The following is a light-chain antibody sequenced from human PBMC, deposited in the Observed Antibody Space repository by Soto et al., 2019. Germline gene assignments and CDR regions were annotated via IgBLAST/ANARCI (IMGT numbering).Light chain of an antibody. Sequence: DIQMTQSPSSLSASVGDRVTITCRASKSISSYLSWYQQKPGKSPQLLIYAASSLQSGVPSRFSGSGSGTDVTLTISSLQPEDVATCDCQQSYSTPLTFGGGTKVEIK. CDR1: KSISSY. V-gene: IGKV1-39*01. CDR3: QQSYSTPLT. CDR2: AAS. J-gene: IGKJ4*02.